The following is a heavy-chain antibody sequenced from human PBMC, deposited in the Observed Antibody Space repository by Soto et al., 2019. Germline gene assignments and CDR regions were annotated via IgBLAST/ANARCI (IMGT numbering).Heavy chain of an antibody. Sequence: QVQLVQSGAEVKKPGASVKVSCKASGYAFTDYYMHWVRQAPGQGLEWMGWINSKSGGTNLAQRFQGRVTMTRDTSISTSHLEVSRLRSDDTAIFYCARSDTDMVAPYNGMDVWGQGTTVTVSS. D-gene: IGHD5-18*01. CDR1: GYAFTDYY. CDR3: ARSDTDMVAPYNGMDV. J-gene: IGHJ6*02. V-gene: IGHV1-2*02. CDR2: INSKSGGT.